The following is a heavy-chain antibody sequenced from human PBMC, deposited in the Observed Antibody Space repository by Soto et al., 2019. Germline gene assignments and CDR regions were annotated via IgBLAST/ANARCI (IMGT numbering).Heavy chain of an antibody. CDR1: GYTFTSYY. J-gene: IGHJ6*02. V-gene: IGHV1-46*01. Sequence: ASLKVSCKASGYTFTSYYMHWVRQAPGQGLEWMGIINPSGGSTSYAQKFQGRVTMTRDTSTSTAYLHWSSLKASDTAMYYCARRPNLEHGMDVWGQGTTVTVSS. CDR3: ARRPNLEHGMDV. CDR2: INPSGGST.